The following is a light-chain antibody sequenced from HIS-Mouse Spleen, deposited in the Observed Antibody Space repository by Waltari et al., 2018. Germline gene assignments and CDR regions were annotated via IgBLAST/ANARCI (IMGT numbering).Light chain of an antibody. CDR1: SGIIASLY. J-gene: IGLJ3*02. V-gene: IGLV6-57*02. CDR3: QSYDSSNQV. Sequence: NFMLTHPHSLSESPGQTVTISCPGRSGIIASLYVQLYHHPPGSAPTTVIYEYNQRPSGVPDRFSGSIDSSSNSASLTISGLKTEDEADYYCQSYDSSNQVFGGGTKLTVL. CDR2: EYN.